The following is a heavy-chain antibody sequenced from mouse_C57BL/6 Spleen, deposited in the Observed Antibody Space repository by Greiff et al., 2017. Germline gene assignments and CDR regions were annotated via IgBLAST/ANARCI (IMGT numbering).Heavy chain of an antibody. J-gene: IGHJ2*01. D-gene: IGHD5-1*01. CDR2: IHPNSGST. CDR3: ARGGGLPYFDY. V-gene: IGHV1-64*01. CDR1: GYTFTSYW. Sequence: QVQLQQSGAELVKPGASVKLSCKASGYTFTSYWMHWVKQRPGQGLEWIGMIHPNSGSTNYNEKFKSKATLTVDKSSSTAYMQLSSLTSEDSAVDYCARGGGLPYFDYGGQGTTLTVSS.